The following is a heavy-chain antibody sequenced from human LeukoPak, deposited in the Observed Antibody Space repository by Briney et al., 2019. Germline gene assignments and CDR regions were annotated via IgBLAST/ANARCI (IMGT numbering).Heavy chain of an antibody. CDR2: IYSGGST. V-gene: IGHV3-66*01. CDR3: ARTITVFGVVSFFDY. Sequence: GGSLRLSCAASGFTVSSNYMSWVRQAPGKGLEWVSVIYSGGSTYYADSVKGRFTISRDNSKNTLYLQMNSLRAEDTAVYYCARTITVFGVVSFFDYWGQGTLVTVSS. J-gene: IGHJ4*02. CDR1: GFTVSSNY. D-gene: IGHD3-3*01.